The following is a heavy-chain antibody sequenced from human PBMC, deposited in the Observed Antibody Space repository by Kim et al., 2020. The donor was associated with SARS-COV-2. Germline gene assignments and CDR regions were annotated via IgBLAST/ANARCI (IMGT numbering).Heavy chain of an antibody. CDR2: IKSDGSTT. CDR1: GLSFSSYY. V-gene: IGHV3-74*01. D-gene: IGHD6-25*01. CDR3: ASYTSGVV. Sequence: GGSLRLFCAASGLSFSSYYMHWVRQAPGKGPVWVSRIKSDGSTTDYANSVKGRFTISRDNAKNTWNLQMDGLRVEDTAVYYCASYTSGVVWGQGTLVTVSS. J-gene: IGHJ4*02.